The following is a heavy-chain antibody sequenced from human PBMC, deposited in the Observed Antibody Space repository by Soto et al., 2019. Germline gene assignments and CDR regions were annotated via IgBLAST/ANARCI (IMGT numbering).Heavy chain of an antibody. V-gene: IGHV4-31*03. Sequence: SETLSLTCTVSGGSVSSGGYYWSWIRQFPGKGLEWIGYIFYSGSTLYNPSLESRVTISLDASRNQFSLKLTSVTAAATAVYYWAQDPNLKGHFEGWGEGTLVTVS. J-gene: IGHJ4*02. CDR3: AQDPNLKGHFEG. CDR2: IFYSGST. CDR1: GGSVSSGGYY.